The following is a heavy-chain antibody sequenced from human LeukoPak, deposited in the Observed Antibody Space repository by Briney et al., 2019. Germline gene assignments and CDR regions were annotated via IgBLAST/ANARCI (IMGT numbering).Heavy chain of an antibody. Sequence: KPSETLSLTCAVYGGSFSGYYWSWIRQPPGKGLEWIGEINHSGSTNYNPSLKSRVTISVDTSKNQFSLKLSSVTAADTAVYYCARHDYGDLHDYWGQGTLVTVSS. CDR1: GGSFSGYY. CDR2: INHSGST. V-gene: IGHV4-34*01. J-gene: IGHJ4*02. D-gene: IGHD4-17*01. CDR3: ARHDYGDLHDY.